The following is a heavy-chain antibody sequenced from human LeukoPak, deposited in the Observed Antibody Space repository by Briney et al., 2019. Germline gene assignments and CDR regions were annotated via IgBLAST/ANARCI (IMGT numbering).Heavy chain of an antibody. J-gene: IGHJ4*02. CDR1: GFTFSSYG. CDR3: ATYRQVLLPFES. CDR2: IFPSGGKI. V-gene: IGHV3-23*01. D-gene: IGHD5-18*01. Sequence: SGGSLRLSCAASGFTFSSYGMHWVRQPPGKGLEWVSSIFPSGGKIHYADSVRGRFTISRDNSKSILSLQMNSLRAEDTAIYYCATYRQVLLPFESWGQGTLVTVSS.